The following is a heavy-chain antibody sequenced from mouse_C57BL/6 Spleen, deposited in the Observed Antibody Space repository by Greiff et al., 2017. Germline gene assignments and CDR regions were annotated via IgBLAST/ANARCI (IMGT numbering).Heavy chain of an antibody. CDR1: GYSFTSSY. Sequence: QVQLKESGPELVKPGASVKISCKASGYSFTSSYIHWVKQRPGQGLEWIGWIYPGSGNTKYNEKFKGKATLTADTSSSTAYMQLSSLTSEDSAVYYCARGGDDGYYPAWFAYWGQGTLVTVSA. CDR3: ARGGDDGYYPAWFAY. D-gene: IGHD2-3*01. J-gene: IGHJ3*01. V-gene: IGHV1-66*01. CDR2: IYPGSGNT.